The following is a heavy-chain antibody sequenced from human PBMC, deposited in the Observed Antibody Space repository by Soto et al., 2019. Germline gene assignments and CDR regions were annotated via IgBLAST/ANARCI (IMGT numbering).Heavy chain of an antibody. CDR1: GGSISSYY. Sequence: SETLSLTCTVSGGSISSYYWSWIRQPPGKGLEWIGYIYYSGSTNYNPSLKSRVTISVDTSKNQFSLKLSSVTAADTAVYYCAGHQKNGAYEHWGQGTLVTVSS. D-gene: IGHD3-22*01. CDR2: IYYSGST. J-gene: IGHJ4*02. CDR3: AGHQKNGAYEH. V-gene: IGHV4-59*08.